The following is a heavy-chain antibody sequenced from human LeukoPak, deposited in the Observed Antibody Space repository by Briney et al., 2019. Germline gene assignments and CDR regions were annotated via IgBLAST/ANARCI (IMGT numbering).Heavy chain of an antibody. CDR1: GFTFSTYS. J-gene: IGHJ3*02. V-gene: IGHV3-21*01. D-gene: IGHD6-19*01. CDR3: ARGGWSPSDAFDI. Sequence: GGSLRLSRAASGFTFSTYSINWVRQAPGKGLECVSSISSRGRDIYYADSVKGRFNFSRDNAKNSLDLQMNSLRAEDTAVFYCARGGWSPSDAFDIWGQGTMVTVSS. CDR2: ISSRGRDI.